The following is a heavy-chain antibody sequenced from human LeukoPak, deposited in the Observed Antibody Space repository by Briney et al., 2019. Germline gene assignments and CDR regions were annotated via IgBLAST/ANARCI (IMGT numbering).Heavy chain of an antibody. V-gene: IGHV3-30-3*01. CDR1: GFTFSSYA. J-gene: IGHJ4*02. CDR3: ARAVVVPAATTSYYFDY. CDR2: ISYDGSNK. Sequence: PGGSLRLSCAASGFTFSSYAMHWVRQAPGKGLEWVAVISYDGSNKYYADSVKGRFTISRDNSKNTLYLQMNSLRAEDTAVYYCARAVVVPAATTSYYFDYWGQGTLVTVSS. D-gene: IGHD2-2*01.